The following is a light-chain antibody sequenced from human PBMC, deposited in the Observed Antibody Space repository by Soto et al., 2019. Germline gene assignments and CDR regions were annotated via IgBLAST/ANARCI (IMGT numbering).Light chain of an antibody. CDR2: GAS. V-gene: IGKV3-15*01. Sequence: EKMMNQSPVTLSVTPGERATLSCRAGQSVSSNLAWYQQKPGQAPRLLIYGASTRATGIPARFTGSGSGTEFTLTISRLEPEDFAVYYCQQYGSSPGTFGQGTNVAI. CDR3: QQYGSSPGT. CDR1: QSVSSN. J-gene: IGKJ1*01.